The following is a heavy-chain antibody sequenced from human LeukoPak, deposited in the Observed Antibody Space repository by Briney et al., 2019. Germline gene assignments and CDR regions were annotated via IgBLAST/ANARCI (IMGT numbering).Heavy chain of an antibody. Sequence: SETLSLTCAVYGGSFRGYYWSWIRQPPGKGLEWIGEINHSGSTNYNPSLKSRVTISVDTSKNQFSLKLSSVTAADTAVYYCARSHPTGSSSVNNWGQGTLVTVSS. CDR2: INHSGST. V-gene: IGHV4-34*01. CDR3: ARSHPTGSSSVNN. J-gene: IGHJ4*02. D-gene: IGHD6-6*01. CDR1: GGSFRGYY.